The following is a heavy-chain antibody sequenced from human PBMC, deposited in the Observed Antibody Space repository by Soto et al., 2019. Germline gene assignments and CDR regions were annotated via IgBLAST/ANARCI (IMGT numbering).Heavy chain of an antibody. V-gene: IGHV3-15*01. Sequence: GGSLRLSCAASGFTFSNAWMSWVRQAPGKGLEWVGRIKSKTDGGTTDYAAPVKGRFTISRDDSNNTLYLQMNSSKTEGTAVYYCTTFVCSGGSGYWRGGEYFLHEGTGTLVTVSS. CDR3: TTFVCSGGSGYWRGGEYFLH. D-gene: IGHD2-15*01. J-gene: IGHJ1*01. CDR1: GFTFSNAW. CDR2: IKSKTDGGTT.